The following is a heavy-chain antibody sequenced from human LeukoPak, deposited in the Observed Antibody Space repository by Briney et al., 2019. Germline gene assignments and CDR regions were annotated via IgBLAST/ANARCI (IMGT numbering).Heavy chain of an antibody. J-gene: IGHJ6*03. CDR1: GGTFSSYA. CDR3: ARGAAPYYYYYKDV. CDR2: IIPIFGTA. V-gene: IGHV1-69*05. Sequence: VASVKVSCKASGGTFSSYAISWVRQAPGQGLEWMGGIIPIFGTANYAQKFQGRVTITTDESTSTAYMELSSLRSEDTAVYYCARGAAPYYYYYKDVWGKGTTVTVSS. D-gene: IGHD6-6*01.